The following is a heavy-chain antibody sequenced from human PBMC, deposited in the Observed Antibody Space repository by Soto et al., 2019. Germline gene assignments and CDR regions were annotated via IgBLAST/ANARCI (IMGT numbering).Heavy chain of an antibody. CDR3: ARDGRTQDYFDY. D-gene: IGHD1-26*01. CDR1: GFTFSSYW. J-gene: IGHJ4*02. Sequence: GGSLRLSCAASGFTFSSYWMSWVRQAPGKGLEWVANIKQDGSEKYYVDSVKGRFTTSRDNAKNSLYLQMNSRRAEDTAVYYCARDGRTQDYFDYWGQGTLVTVSS. CDR2: IKQDGSEK. V-gene: IGHV3-7*05.